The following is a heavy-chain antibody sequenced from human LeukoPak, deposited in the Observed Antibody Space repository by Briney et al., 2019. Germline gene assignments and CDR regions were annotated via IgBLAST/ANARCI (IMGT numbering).Heavy chain of an antibody. V-gene: IGHV3-49*03. CDR3: SRGLHDYGDSNYYFDQ. CDR2: IRKKGYGETT. Sequence: GGSLRLSCTASGFTFGDDAWSWFRQAPGKGLEWICFIRKKGYGETTDYAPSVRGRFIISRDDAKSIAYLQMNSLKTEDTALYYCSRGLHDYGDSNYYFDQWGRGTLATVSS. D-gene: IGHD4-17*01. J-gene: IGHJ4*02. CDR1: GFTFGDDA.